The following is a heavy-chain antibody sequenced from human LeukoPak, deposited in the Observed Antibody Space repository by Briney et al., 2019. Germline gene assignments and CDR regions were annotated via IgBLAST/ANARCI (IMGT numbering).Heavy chain of an antibody. J-gene: IGHJ4*02. CDR2: VNAYNVHT. CDR1: GYTFSTHG. V-gene: IGHV1-18*04. CDR3: ARDHTAATGDY. D-gene: IGHD6-13*01. Sequence: ASVKVSCKASGYTFSTHGINWVRQAPGQGLEWMGWVNAYNVHTNYAQNLQSRVTMTTDTSTSTAYMELRGLRSADTAVYYCARDHTAATGDYWGQGTLVTVSS.